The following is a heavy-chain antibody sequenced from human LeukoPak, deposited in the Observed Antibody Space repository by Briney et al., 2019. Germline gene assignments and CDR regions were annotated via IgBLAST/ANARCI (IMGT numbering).Heavy chain of an antibody. CDR2: MQTREIV. J-gene: IGHJ5*02. V-gene: IGHV4-61*02. CDR3: VRDGGTFITESSTDRPNWLDP. Sequence: TSQTLSLTCTVSGDSITSAGFCWSWIRQPAGKGLEWIRRMQTREIVSYNPSLRSRVTISIDTSKNQSSLRLHSVTDAATAVYYCVRDGGTFITESSTDRPNWLDPWGQGSLVTVSS. D-gene: IGHD3-16*01. CDR1: GDSITSAGFC.